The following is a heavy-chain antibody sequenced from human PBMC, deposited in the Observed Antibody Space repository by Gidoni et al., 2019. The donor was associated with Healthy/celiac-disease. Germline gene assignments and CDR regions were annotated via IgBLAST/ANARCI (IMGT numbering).Heavy chain of an antibody. CDR1: GYSISSGYY. D-gene: IGHD3-3*01. J-gene: IGHJ4*02. CDR3: ARGISGQTGFDY. V-gene: IGHV4-38-2*02. CDR2: IYHSGST. Sequence: QVQLQESGPGLVKPSETLSLTCTVSGYSISSGYYWGWIRQPPGKGLEWIGSIYHSGSTYYNPSLKSRVTISVDTSKNQFSLKLSSVTAADTAVYYCARGISGQTGFDYWGQGTLVTVSS.